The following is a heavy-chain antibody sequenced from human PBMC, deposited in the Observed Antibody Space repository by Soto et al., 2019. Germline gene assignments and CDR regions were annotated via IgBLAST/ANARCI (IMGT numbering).Heavy chain of an antibody. V-gene: IGHV3-15*01. D-gene: IGHD3-10*01. CDR2: FKSKSDGATI. J-gene: IGHJ4*02. CDR1: GLTFSNAC. CDR3: TTDPGGAVTPREVPDL. Sequence: ASLTLACAVSGLTFSNACRSWVRQAPGKGLEWVGRFKSKSDGATIDYATPVKGRFTISRDDSQNTLYLQMNSLKTEDTAVYYRTTDPGGAVTPREVPDLCGQRTLVTVSA.